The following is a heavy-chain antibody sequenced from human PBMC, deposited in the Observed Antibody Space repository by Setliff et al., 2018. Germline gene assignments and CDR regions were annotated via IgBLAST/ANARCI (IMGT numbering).Heavy chain of an antibody. Sequence: SETLSLTCTVSGDSISSRHYYWSWIRQPAGKGLEWLGQIYTSWSTNYNPSLKSRLTISLDKSKNQFALRLNSVTAADTAVYYCARGITSGGYWGQSFFYLDVWGRGTTVTVSS. CDR1: GDSISSRHYY. CDR3: ARGITSGGYWGQSFFYLDV. V-gene: IGHV4-61*09. J-gene: IGHJ6*03. D-gene: IGHD3-22*01. CDR2: IYTSWST.